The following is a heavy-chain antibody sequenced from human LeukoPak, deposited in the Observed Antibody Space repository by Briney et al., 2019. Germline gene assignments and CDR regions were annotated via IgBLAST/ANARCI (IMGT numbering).Heavy chain of an antibody. CDR2: INPNSGGT. V-gene: IGHV1-2*02. Sequence: GASVKVSCKASGYTFTSYGISWVRQAPGQGLEWMGWINPNSGGTNYAQKFQGRVTMTRDTSISTAYMELSRLRSDDTAVYYCARGTGGSAVQRYYYYYMDVWGKGTTVTVSS. CDR1: GYTFTSYG. CDR3: ARGTGGSAVQRYYYYYMDV. D-gene: IGHD5-18*01. J-gene: IGHJ6*03.